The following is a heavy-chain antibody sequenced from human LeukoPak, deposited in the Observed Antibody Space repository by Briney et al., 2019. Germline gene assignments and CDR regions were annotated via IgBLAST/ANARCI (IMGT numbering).Heavy chain of an antibody. Sequence: GGSLRLSCAASGFTFSNYGMHWVRQAPGKGLEWVALISFDGSQKYYADSVKGRFTISRDNSKSTVYLQMNSLRVEDAAVYYCARVKYCSGGSCYSGFDYWGQGTLVTVSS. CDR2: ISFDGSQK. J-gene: IGHJ4*02. V-gene: IGHV3-30*02. D-gene: IGHD2-15*01. CDR1: GFTFSNYG. CDR3: ARVKYCSGGSCYSGFDY.